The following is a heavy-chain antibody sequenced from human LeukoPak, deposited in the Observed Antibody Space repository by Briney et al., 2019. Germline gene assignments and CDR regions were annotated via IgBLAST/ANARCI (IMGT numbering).Heavy chain of an antibody. Sequence: PGGSLRLSCVVSGFTFSTSWMAWVRQAPGKGLEWLANINKDGRQTYYVDSVKGRFTISRDNSKHTLHLQMNSLRAEDTAVYYCAKDRDIVVVPDAWFGPRGQGTLVTVSS. D-gene: IGHD2-2*01. CDR1: GFTFSTSW. CDR2: INKDGRQT. V-gene: IGHV3-7*03. J-gene: IGHJ5*02. CDR3: AKDRDIVVVPDAWFGP.